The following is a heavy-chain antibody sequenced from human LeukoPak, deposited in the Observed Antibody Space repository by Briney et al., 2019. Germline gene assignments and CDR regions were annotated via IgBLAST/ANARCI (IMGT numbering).Heavy chain of an antibody. V-gene: IGHV3-23*01. CDR1: GFTFSSYA. J-gene: IGHJ3*02. Sequence: GGSLRLPCAASGFTFSSYAMSWVRQAPGKGLEWVSAISGSGGSTYYADSVKGRFTISRDISKNTLYLQMNSLRAEDSALYYCARGGRGSAAVVAPRSFDIWGQGTMVTVSS. CDR3: ARGGRGSAAVVAPRSFDI. CDR2: ISGSGGST. D-gene: IGHD3-22*01.